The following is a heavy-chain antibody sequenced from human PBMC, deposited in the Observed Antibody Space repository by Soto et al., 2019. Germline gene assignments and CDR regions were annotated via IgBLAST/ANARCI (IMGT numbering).Heavy chain of an antibody. D-gene: IGHD2-21*01. V-gene: IGHV4-30-2*01. J-gene: IGHJ4*02. CDR2: IYHSGDT. CDR1: GGSISSGGYS. Sequence: SETLSLTCAVSGGSISSGGYSWSWIRQPPGKGLEWIGYIYHSGDTYYNPSLKSRVTISADRSKNQFSLKLSSMTAADTAVYYCARGRKIPLIYFDYWGQGTLVTVSS. CDR3: ARGRKIPLIYFDY.